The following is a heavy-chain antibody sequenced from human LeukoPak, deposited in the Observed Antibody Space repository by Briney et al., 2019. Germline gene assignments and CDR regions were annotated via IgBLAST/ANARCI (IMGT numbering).Heavy chain of an antibody. CDR1: GGPFSNHA. D-gene: IGHD5-18*01. J-gene: IGHJ6*03. Sequence: GSSVKVSCKASGGPFSNHAISWVRQAPGQGLEWMGWISAYNGNTNYAQKLQGRVTMTTDTSTSTAYMELRSLRSDDTAVYYCARGPGQLWLTYYYYYYMDVWGKGTTVTVSS. CDR2: ISAYNGNT. V-gene: IGHV1-18*04. CDR3: ARGPGQLWLTYYYYYYMDV.